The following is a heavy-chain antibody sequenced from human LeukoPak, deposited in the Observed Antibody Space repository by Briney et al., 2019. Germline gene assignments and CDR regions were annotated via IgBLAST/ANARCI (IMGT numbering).Heavy chain of an antibody. J-gene: IGHJ3*02. V-gene: IGHV3-64*01. Sequence: GGSLRLSCAASGFTFSSYAMRWVRQAPGKGLEYVSAISSNGGSTYYANSVKGRFTISRDNSKNTLFLQMGSLRAEDMAVYYCARDWSSSWYSAFDIWGQGTMVTVSS. CDR2: ISSNGGST. CDR3: ARDWSSSWYSAFDI. D-gene: IGHD6-13*01. CDR1: GFTFSSYA.